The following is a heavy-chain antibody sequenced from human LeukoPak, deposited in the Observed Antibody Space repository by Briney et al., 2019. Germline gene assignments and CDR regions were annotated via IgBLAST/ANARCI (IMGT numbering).Heavy chain of an antibody. J-gene: IGHJ4*02. CDR3: AREVERRFDY. D-gene: IGHD1-1*01. Sequence: GGSLRLSCAASGFTFSSYAMHWVRQAPGKGLDWVAVISYDGRNKYYADSVKGRFTISRDNSKNTLYPQMNSLRAEDTAVYYCAREVERRFDYWGQGTLVTVSS. CDR1: GFTFSSYA. V-gene: IGHV3-30*04. CDR2: ISYDGRNK.